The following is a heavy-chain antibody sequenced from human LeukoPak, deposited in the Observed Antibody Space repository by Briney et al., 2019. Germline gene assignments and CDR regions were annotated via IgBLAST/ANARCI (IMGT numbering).Heavy chain of an antibody. CDR1: RDIFSSYT. Sequence: GASVKVSCKAPRDIFSSYTLTWVRQAPGQGLEWMVGIIPAFGTPHYAQKFRGRLTMTLDESTSTAYMELSSLRSEDTAVYYCASIAQAGADFDSWGQGTLVVVSS. J-gene: IGHJ4*02. CDR2: IIPAFGTP. CDR3: ASIAQAGADFDS. D-gene: IGHD4/OR15-4a*01. V-gene: IGHV1-69*01.